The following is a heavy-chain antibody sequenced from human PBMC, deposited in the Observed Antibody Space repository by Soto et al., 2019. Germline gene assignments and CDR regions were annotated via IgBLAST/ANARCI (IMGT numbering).Heavy chain of an antibody. J-gene: IGHJ3*02. CDR3: ARTGYSSGWYDNNAFDI. V-gene: IGHV3-7*01. CDR1: GFTFSTYW. D-gene: IGHD6-19*01. Sequence: EVQLVESGGGLVQPGGSLRLSCAASGFTFSTYWMSWVRQAPGKGLEWVANIKQDGSEKYYVDSVKGRFTISRDNAKNSLYLQMNSLRAEDTAVYYCARTGYSSGWYDNNAFDIWGQGTMVTVSS. CDR2: IKQDGSEK.